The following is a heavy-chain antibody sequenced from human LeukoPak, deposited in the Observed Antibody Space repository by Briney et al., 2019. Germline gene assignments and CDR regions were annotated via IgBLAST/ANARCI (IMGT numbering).Heavy chain of an antibody. D-gene: IGHD1-26*01. CDR1: GGSISSTSYY. J-gene: IGHJ4*02. Sequence: SETLSLTCTVSGGSISSTSYYWGWIRQPPGKELEWIGTIYYSGSTFYNPSLKSRVTIYADTSKNQFSLKLSSVTAADTAVYYCARQARELLLNYWGQGTLVTVSS. CDR2: IYYSGST. V-gene: IGHV4-39*01. CDR3: ARQARELLLNY.